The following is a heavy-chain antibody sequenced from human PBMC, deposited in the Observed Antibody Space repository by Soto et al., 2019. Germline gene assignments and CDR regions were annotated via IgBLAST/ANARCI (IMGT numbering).Heavy chain of an antibody. Sequence: QVQLVQSGAEVKKPGASVKVSCKASGYTFTSYDINWVRQATGQGLEWMGWMNPNSGNTGYAQKFQGRVTMPRNTSISTAYMELSSLRSEDTAVYYCARGGEDIVLMVYATGIWFDPWGQGTLVTVSS. CDR1: GYTFTSYD. CDR3: ARGGEDIVLMVYATGIWFDP. CDR2: MNPNSGNT. D-gene: IGHD2-8*01. V-gene: IGHV1-8*01. J-gene: IGHJ5*02.